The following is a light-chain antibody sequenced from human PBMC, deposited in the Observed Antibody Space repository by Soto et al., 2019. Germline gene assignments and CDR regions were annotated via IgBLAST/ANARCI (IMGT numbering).Light chain of an antibody. V-gene: IGKV4-1*01. CDR1: QSVLSSSSNKNY. CDR3: QQSYSTPRT. J-gene: IGKJ1*01. Sequence: DFVMTQSPDSLAVSLGERATINCKSSQSVLSSSSNKNYLAWYQQKPGKAPKLLIYAASSLQSGVPSRFSGSGSETDFTLTISSLQPEDFATYYCQQSYSTPRTFGQGTKVDIK. CDR2: AAS.